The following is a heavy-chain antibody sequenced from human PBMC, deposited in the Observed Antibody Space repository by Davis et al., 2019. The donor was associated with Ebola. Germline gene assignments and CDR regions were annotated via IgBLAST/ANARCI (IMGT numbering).Heavy chain of an antibody. V-gene: IGHV3-11*01. CDR1: GFTFSDYY. CDR3: ARGFRARYYYHGMDV. Sequence: GGSLRLSCAASGFTFSDYYMSWIRQAPGKGLEWVSYISSSGTTIYYADSVKGRFTMSRDNAKKSLYLQMNSLRAEDTAVYYCARGFRARYYYHGMDVWGQGTTVTVSS. CDR2: ISSSGTTI. J-gene: IGHJ6*02.